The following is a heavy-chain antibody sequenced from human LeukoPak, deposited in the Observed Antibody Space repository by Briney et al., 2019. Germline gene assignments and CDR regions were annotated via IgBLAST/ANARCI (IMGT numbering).Heavy chain of an antibody. Sequence: HGESLKISCQGSGYSFTSYWISWVRQMPGKGLEWMGRIDPSDSSTNYSPSFQGHVTISADKSISTAYLQWSSLKASDTAMYYCARQFYVYGSGSYSSPYFGYWGQGTLVTVSS. CDR3: ARQFYVYGSGSYSSPYFGY. D-gene: IGHD3-10*01. J-gene: IGHJ4*02. CDR2: IDPSDSST. V-gene: IGHV5-10-1*01. CDR1: GYSFTSYW.